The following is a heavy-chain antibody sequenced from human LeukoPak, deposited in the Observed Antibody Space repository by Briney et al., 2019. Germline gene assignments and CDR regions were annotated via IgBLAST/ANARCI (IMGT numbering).Heavy chain of an antibody. CDR2: IDTSGST. Sequence: SETLSLTCTVSGGSISSGSYYWSWIRQPAGKGLEWIGRIDTSGSTNYNPSLKSRVTISRDTSKNQFSLKLSSVTAADTAVYYCARDKDWLFIWGQGTLVTVSS. V-gene: IGHV4-61*02. D-gene: IGHD3-9*01. CDR1: GGSISSGSYY. J-gene: IGHJ4*02. CDR3: ARDKDWLFI.